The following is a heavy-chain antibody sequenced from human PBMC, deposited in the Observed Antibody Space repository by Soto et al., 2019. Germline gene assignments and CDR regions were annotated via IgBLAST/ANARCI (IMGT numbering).Heavy chain of an antibody. CDR1: GFAFSSYA. D-gene: IGHD3-22*01. Sequence: GGSLRLSCAVSGFAFSSYAMSWVRQAPGKGLEWVSAISGSGGSTYYADSVKGRFTISRDNSKNTLYLQMNSLRAEDTAVYYCAKAYYYDSSGSTTLDYWGQGTLVTVSS. V-gene: IGHV3-23*01. CDR2: ISGSGGST. J-gene: IGHJ4*02. CDR3: AKAYYYDSSGSTTLDY.